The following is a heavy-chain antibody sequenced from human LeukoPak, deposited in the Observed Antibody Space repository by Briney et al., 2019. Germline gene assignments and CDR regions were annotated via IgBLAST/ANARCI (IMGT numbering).Heavy chain of an antibody. J-gene: IGHJ4*02. CDR3: ASTLIGIAVAGTVY. CDR1: GGSISSSNW. Sequence: PSETPSLTCAVSGGSISSSNWWSWVRQPPGKGLEWIGEIYHSGSTNYNPSLKSRVTISVDKSENQFSLKLSSVTAADTAVYYCASTLIGIAVAGTVYWGQGTLVTVSS. D-gene: IGHD6-19*01. V-gene: IGHV4-4*02. CDR2: IYHSGST.